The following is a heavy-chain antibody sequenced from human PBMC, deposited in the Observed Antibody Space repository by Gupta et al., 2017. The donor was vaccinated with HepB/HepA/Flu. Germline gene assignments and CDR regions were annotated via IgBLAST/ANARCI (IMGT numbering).Heavy chain of an antibody. CDR2: IWNDGSTK. CDR1: GLSFSHYG. Sequence: QVQLVASGGGVVQPGRSLRLACSAPGLSFSHYGMHWVRQATGKGLEWVAVIWNDGSTKYYADSMKGRFTISRDNSKNTLYLQINSLGAEDTAMYDCARDGREGTVIMWFDPWGQGTLVTVSS. D-gene: IGHD1-1*01. CDR3: ARDGREGTVIMWFDP. V-gene: IGHV3-33*01. J-gene: IGHJ5*02.